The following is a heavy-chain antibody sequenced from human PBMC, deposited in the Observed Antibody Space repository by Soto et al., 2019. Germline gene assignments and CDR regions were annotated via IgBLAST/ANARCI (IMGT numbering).Heavy chain of an antibody. V-gene: IGHV1-69*02. CDR3: ARAGYFDRYGMDV. J-gene: IGHJ6*02. CDR2: IIPILGIA. Sequence: QVQLVQSGAEVKKPGSSVKVSCKASGGTFSSYTISWVRQAPGQGLEWMGRIIPILGIANYAQKFQGRVTITADKSTSTAYMELSSLRSEDTAVYYCARAGYFDRYGMDVWGQGTTVTVSS. CDR1: GGTFSSYT. D-gene: IGHD3-9*01.